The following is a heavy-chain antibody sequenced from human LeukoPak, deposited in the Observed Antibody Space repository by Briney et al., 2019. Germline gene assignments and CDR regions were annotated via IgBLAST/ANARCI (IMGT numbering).Heavy chain of an antibody. CDR1: GYTFISYG. CDR3: ARGLGVVTAQSEQPKPRYFDL. D-gene: IGHD2-21*02. CDR2: ISGYNGNT. Sequence: ASVKVSCKAAGYTFISYGISWVRQAPGQGLEWMGWISGYNGNTNYAQNLQGRVTMTTDTSTSTAYMELRSLRSDDTAVYYCARGLGVVTAQSEQPKPRYFDLWGRGTQVTVSS. J-gene: IGHJ2*01. V-gene: IGHV1-18*01.